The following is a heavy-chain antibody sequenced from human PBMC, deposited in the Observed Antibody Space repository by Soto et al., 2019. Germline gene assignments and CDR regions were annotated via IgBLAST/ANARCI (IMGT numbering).Heavy chain of an antibody. Sequence: ASVKVSCKASGYTFTSYGISWVRQAPGQGLEWVGWISAHNGDTRYAQNLQGRITMTTDTFTNTAYMELTSLTSDDTAVYYCARDWSRYYDSSGLMWFYWGQGTLVTVSP. D-gene: IGHD3-22*01. CDR1: GYTFTSYG. V-gene: IGHV1-18*01. CDR2: ISAHNGDT. J-gene: IGHJ4*02. CDR3: ARDWSRYYDSSGLMWFY.